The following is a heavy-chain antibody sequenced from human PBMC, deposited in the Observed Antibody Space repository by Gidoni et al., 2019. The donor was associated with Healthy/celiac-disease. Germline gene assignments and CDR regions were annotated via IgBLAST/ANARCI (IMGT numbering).Heavy chain of an antibody. J-gene: IGHJ4*02. Sequence: EVQLVESGGGLVKPGGFVGPSCAASGFTFSKAWMSWVRQATGKGLEWVGRIKSKIDGGTTDYAAPVKGRFTISRDDSKNTLYLQMNSLKTEDTAVYYCTTDLDYYDSSGYGSYWGQGTLVTVSS. CDR1: GFTFSKAW. D-gene: IGHD3-22*01. CDR2: IKSKIDGGTT. CDR3: TTDLDYYDSSGYGSY. V-gene: IGHV3-15*01.